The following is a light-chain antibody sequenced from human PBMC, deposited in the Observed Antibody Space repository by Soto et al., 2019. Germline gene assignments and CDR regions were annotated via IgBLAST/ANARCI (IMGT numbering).Light chain of an antibody. V-gene: IGKV1-5*03. CDR1: QTISSW. CDR3: QLYNSYSEA. J-gene: IGKJ1*01. CDR2: KAS. Sequence: DIQMTQSPSSLSASVGDRVTITCRASQTISSWLAWYQQKPGKAPKLLIYKASTLKRGVPSRFSGSGSGTEFTLTISSLQPDDFATYYCQLYNSYSEAFGQGTKVDI.